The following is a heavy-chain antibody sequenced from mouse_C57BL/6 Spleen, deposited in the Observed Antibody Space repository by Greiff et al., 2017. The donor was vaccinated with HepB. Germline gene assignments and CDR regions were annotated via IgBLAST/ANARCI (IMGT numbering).Heavy chain of an antibody. CDR3: ARETSSTMITGYYFDY. Sequence: VQLQQPGAELVRPGTSVKLSCKASGYTFTSYWMHWVKQRPGQGLEWIGVIDPSDSYTNYNQKFKGKATLTVDTSSSTAYMQLSSLTSEDSAVYYCARETSSTMITGYYFDYWGQGTTLTVSS. CDR2: IDPSDSYT. V-gene: IGHV1-59*01. CDR1: GYTFTSYW. D-gene: IGHD2-4*01. J-gene: IGHJ2*01.